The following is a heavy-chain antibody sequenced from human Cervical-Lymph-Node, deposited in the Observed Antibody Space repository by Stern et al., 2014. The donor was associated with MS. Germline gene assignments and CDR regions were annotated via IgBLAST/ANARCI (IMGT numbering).Heavy chain of an antibody. D-gene: IGHD3-10*01. J-gene: IGHJ6*02. CDR1: GFTFSTYW. V-gene: IGHV3-7*01. CDR3: TRDESYGSGRFYDHYYGMDV. Sequence: EMQLVESGGGLDQPGGSLLLSCEASGFTFSTYWMNWVRQAPGKGLEWVANIKQDGSEEYYVDSVKGRFTIIRDNANSSTFMHMNRLRDDDTAVYYCTRDESYGSGRFYDHYYGMDVWGQGTTVTVPS. CDR2: IKQDGSEE.